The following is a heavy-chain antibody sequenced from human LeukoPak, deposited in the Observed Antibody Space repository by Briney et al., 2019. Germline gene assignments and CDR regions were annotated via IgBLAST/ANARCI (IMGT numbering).Heavy chain of an antibody. CDR1: GFTFSSYG. D-gene: IGHD6-19*01. CDR2: ISNDGSNK. J-gene: IGHJ4*02. V-gene: IGHV3-30*18. Sequence: PGGSLRLSCAASGFTFSSYGIHWVRQAPGKGLEWVAVISNDGSNKFCADSVKGRFTISRDNSKNTLYPQMNSLRAEDTAVYYCAKDRGSGYLDYWSQGTLVTVSS. CDR3: AKDRGSGYLDY.